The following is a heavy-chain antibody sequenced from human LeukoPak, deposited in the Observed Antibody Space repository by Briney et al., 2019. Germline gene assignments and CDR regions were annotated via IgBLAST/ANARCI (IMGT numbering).Heavy chain of an antibody. D-gene: IGHD6-19*01. CDR3: ARHGVAVAGFFDY. J-gene: IGHJ4*02. CDR1: GGSISSSSYY. Sequence: SETLSLTCTVSGGSISSSSYYWGWIRQPPGKGLEWIGSIYYSGSTYYNLSLKSRVTISVDTSKNQFSLKLSSVTAADTAVYYCARHGVAVAGFFDYWGQGTLVTVSS. CDR2: IYYSGST. V-gene: IGHV4-39*01.